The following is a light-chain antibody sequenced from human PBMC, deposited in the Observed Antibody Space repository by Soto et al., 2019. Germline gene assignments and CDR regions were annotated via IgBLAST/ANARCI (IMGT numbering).Light chain of an antibody. CDR3: QQYGSSPIT. Sequence: EIVLTQSPGTLSLSPGERATLSCRASQSVSSNYLAWYQQKPGQAPRLLIYDASSRATGIPDRFSGSGSGTDFTLTISRLEPEDFAVYYCQQYGSSPITSGQGTKV. CDR2: DAS. CDR1: QSVSSNY. V-gene: IGKV3-20*01. J-gene: IGKJ1*01.